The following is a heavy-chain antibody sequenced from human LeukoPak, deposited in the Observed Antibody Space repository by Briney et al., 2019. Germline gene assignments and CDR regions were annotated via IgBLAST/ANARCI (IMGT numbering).Heavy chain of an antibody. CDR1: GYTFTGKF. Sequence: ASVKVSCKASGYTFTGKFIHGVRQAPGQGLEWMGWIDPNSGGTDYAQKFRGRVTMTRDTSTSTAYMDLSSLISDDTAGYYCARDREGLAYFDYWGQGTLVTVSS. CDR3: ARDREGLAYFDY. J-gene: IGHJ4*02. D-gene: IGHD3/OR15-3a*01. V-gene: IGHV1-2*02. CDR2: IDPNSGGT.